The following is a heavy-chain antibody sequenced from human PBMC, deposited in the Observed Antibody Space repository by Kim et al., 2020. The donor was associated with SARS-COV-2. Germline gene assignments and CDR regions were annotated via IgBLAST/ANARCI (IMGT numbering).Heavy chain of an antibody. D-gene: IGHD6-13*01. CDR3: ARDSYRQQLVPNWFDP. Sequence: SVKGRFTISRDNAKNSLYLQMNSLRAEDTAVYYCARDSYRQQLVPNWFDPWGQGTLVTVSS. V-gene: IGHV3-11*06. J-gene: IGHJ5*02.